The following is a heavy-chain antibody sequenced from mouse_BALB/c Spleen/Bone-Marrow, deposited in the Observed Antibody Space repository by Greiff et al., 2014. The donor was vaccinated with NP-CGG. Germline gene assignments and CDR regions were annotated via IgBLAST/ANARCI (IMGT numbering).Heavy chain of an antibody. CDR1: GYTFTDYY. CDR3: ARGIYYGNDFDY. D-gene: IGHD2-1*01. V-gene: IGHV1-19*01. CDR2: INPYNGGT. J-gene: IGHJ2*01. Sequence: VQLQQSGPELVKPGASVKMSCKASGYTFTDYYMYWVKQSPGQGLEWIGRINPYNGGTSYNQKFKGKATLTVDKSSSTAYMELSSLTSENSAVYYCARGIYYGNDFDYWGQGTTLTVSS.